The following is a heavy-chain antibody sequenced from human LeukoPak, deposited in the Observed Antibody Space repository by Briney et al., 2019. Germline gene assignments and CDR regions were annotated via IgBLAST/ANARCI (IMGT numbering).Heavy chain of an antibody. J-gene: IGHJ4*02. V-gene: IGHV3-23*01. Sequence: GGSLRLSCAASGFTFSSYAMNWVRQAPGKGLEWVSALSGSGGSTYYADSVKGRFTVSRDNSKNTLYLQMNSLRAEDTAVYYCAISYDDSLSGGFDYWGQGTLVTVSS. CDR2: LSGSGGST. D-gene: IGHD3-22*01. CDR3: AISYDDSLSGGFDY. CDR1: GFTFSSYA.